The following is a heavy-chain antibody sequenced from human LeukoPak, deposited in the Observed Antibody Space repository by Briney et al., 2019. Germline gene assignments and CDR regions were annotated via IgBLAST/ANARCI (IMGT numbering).Heavy chain of an antibody. CDR1: GFTFSSYE. J-gene: IGHJ4*02. D-gene: IGHD3-16*02. CDR3: ARGVWGSYRLFDY. V-gene: IGHV3-48*03. Sequence: GGSLRLSCAASGFTFSSYEMNWVRQAPGKGLEWVSYISVSGSTIYCADSVKGRFTISRDNAKNSLYLQMNSLRAEDTAVYYCARGVWGSYRLFDYWGQGTLVTVSS. CDR2: ISVSGSTI.